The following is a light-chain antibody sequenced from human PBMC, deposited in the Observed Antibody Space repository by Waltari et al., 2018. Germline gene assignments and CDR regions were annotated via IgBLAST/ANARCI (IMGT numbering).Light chain of an antibody. CDR3: QQYGSSPRT. CDR2: GAS. J-gene: IGKJ1*01. CDR1: QSGSSSY. Sequence: EIVLTQSPGTLSLSPGERATLSCRASQSGSSSYLAWYQQKPGQAPRLLIDGASSRATGIPNRVSGSGSGTDCTLTISRLAPEDFAVYYCQQYGSSPRTFGQGTKVEIK. V-gene: IGKV3-20*01.